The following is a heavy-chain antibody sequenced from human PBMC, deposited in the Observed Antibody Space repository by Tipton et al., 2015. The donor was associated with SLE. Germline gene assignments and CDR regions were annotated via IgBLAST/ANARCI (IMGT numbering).Heavy chain of an antibody. CDR3: ARVRLSYQLVGYFDY. CDR1: GYTLTSYG. J-gene: IGHJ4*02. D-gene: IGHD2-2*01. Sequence: QLVQSGAEVKKPGASVKVSCKASGYTLTSYGISWVRQAPGQGLEWMGWISAYNGNTNYAQKLQGRVTMTTDTSTSTAYMELRSLRSDDTAVYYCARVRLSYQLVGYFDYWGQGTLVTVSS. CDR2: ISAYNGNT. V-gene: IGHV1-18*01.